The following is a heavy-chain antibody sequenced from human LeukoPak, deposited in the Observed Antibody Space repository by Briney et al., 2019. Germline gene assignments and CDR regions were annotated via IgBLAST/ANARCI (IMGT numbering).Heavy chain of an antibody. D-gene: IGHD3-9*01. V-gene: IGHV3-23*01. CDR1: GFTFSSYG. Sequence: GGSLRLSCAASGFTFSSYGMSWVRQAPGKGLEWVSAISGSGGSTYYADSMKGRFTISRDNSKNTLYLQMNSLRAEDTAVYYCARGAPYDILTGSKLDYWGQGTLVTVSS. J-gene: IGHJ4*02. CDR2: ISGSGGST. CDR3: ARGAPYDILTGSKLDY.